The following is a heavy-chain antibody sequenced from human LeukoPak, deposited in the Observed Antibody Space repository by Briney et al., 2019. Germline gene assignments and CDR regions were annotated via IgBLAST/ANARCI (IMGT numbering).Heavy chain of an antibody. D-gene: IGHD1-14*01. CDR2: ILYTGST. V-gene: IGHV4-39*01. CDR3: ARQQHNHHYDH. J-gene: IGHJ4*02. Sequence: SETLSLTCTVSGGSISGSNNDYWGWVRQPPGKGLEWVGSILYTGSTYYHPSLMGRVTISVDTSKNQFSLKLTSVTAADTGVYYCARQQHNHHYDHWGQGTLVTVSS. CDR1: GGSISGSNNDY.